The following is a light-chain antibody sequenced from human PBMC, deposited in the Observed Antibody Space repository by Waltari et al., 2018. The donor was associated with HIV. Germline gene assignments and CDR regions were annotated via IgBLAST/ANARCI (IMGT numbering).Light chain of an antibody. CDR2: RNN. CDR3: AAWDDSLSGVI. CDR1: SSNIGINY. V-gene: IGLV1-47*01. J-gene: IGLJ2*01. Sequence: QSVLTQPPSASGTPGQRVTISCSGSSSNIGINYVYWYQQLPGTAPKLLIYRNNPRPPGVPDRVSGSKSGTSASLAISGLRSDDEGDYYCAAWDDSLSGVIFGGGTKLTVL.